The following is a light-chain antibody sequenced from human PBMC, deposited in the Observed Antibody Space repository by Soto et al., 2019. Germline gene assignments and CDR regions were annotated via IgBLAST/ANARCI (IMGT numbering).Light chain of an antibody. V-gene: IGKV1-5*01. J-gene: IGKJ4*01. Sequence: DIQMTQSPSTLSASVGDRVTITCRASQSISSWLAWYQQKPGEAPKLLIYDASSLESGVPSRFSGSGSGTEFTLTISSLQPDDFATYYCQQYRSYFLLTFGEGTKVDIK. CDR3: QQYRSYFLLT. CDR1: QSISSW. CDR2: DAS.